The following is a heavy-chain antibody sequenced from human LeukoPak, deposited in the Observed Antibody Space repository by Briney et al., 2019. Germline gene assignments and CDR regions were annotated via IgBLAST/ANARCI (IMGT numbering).Heavy chain of an antibody. V-gene: IGHV3-30-3*01. Sequence: GRSLSLSCAASGFTFSSYAMHWVRQAPGKGLEWVAVISYDGSNKYYADSVKGRFTISRDNSKNTLYLQMNSLRAEDTAVYYCASDNSSSWFYYYYGMDVWGQGTTVTVSS. J-gene: IGHJ6*02. CDR3: ASDNSSSWFYYYYGMDV. CDR2: ISYDGSNK. CDR1: GFTFSSYA. D-gene: IGHD6-13*01.